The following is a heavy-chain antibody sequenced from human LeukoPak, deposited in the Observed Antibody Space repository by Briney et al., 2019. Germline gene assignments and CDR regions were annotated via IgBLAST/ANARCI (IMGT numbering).Heavy chain of an antibody. Sequence: GESLRLSCAASGFTFSSYGMHWVRQAPGKGLEWVALISYDALNTYYADSLKGRFTISRDNSKHALYLQMDSLRAEDTAVYYCAKGHYDYVRGSYRYMKWGQGTLVTVSS. CDR2: ISYDALNT. J-gene: IGHJ4*02. V-gene: IGHV3-30*18. D-gene: IGHD3-16*02. CDR3: AKGHYDYVRGSYRYMK. CDR1: GFTFSSYG.